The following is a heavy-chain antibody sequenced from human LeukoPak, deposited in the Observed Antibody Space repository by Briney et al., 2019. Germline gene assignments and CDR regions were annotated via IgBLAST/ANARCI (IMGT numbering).Heavy chain of an antibody. D-gene: IGHD6-19*01. CDR1: GGSISSYY. CDR2: IYYSGST. J-gene: IGHJ6*02. V-gene: IGHV4-59*01. Sequence: SETLSLTCTVSGGSISSYYWSLIRQPPGKGLEWIGYIYYSGSTNYNPSLKSRVTISVDTSKNQFSLKLSSVTAADTAVYYCAREFGAVAGTGLYYGMDVWGQGTTVTVSS. CDR3: AREFGAVAGTGLYYGMDV.